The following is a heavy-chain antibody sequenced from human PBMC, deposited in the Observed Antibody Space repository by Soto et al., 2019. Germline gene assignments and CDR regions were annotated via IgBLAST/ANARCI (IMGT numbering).Heavy chain of an antibody. CDR2: ISSSSSTI. Sequence: AGGSLRLSCAASGFTFSSYSMNWVRQAPGKGLEWVSYISSSSSTIYYADSVKGRFTISRDNAKNSLYLQMNSLRDEDTAVYYCARDQFSSWYLGNYYYGMDVWGQGTTVTVSS. CDR1: GFTFSSYS. J-gene: IGHJ6*02. D-gene: IGHD6-13*01. CDR3: ARDQFSSWYLGNYYYGMDV. V-gene: IGHV3-48*02.